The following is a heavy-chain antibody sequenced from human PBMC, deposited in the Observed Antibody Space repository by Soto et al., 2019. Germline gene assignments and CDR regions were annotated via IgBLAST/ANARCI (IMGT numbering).Heavy chain of an antibody. Sequence: PGGSLRLSCAASGFTFISYWMHWVRQAPWEGLVWVSRINSDGSSTSYADSVKGRFTISRDNAKNTLYLQMNSLRAEDTAVYYCARDPVLLWFGESNNWFDPWGQGTLVTVSS. CDR1: GFTFISYW. CDR2: INSDGSST. D-gene: IGHD3-10*01. CDR3: ARDPVLLWFGESNNWFDP. J-gene: IGHJ5*02. V-gene: IGHV3-74*01.